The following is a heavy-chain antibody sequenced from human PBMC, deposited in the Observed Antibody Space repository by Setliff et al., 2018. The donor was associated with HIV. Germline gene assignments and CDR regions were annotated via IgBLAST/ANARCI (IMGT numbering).Heavy chain of an antibody. V-gene: IGHV3-74*01. J-gene: IGHJ4*02. CDR3: ASARIPTGGMSTSFDY. Sequence: PGGSLRLSCAASGFSLSNYWMHWVRQAPGKGLVWVSCIKTDGSVTRYADSVKGRFTISRDNSNNTLYLQVSSLRPEDTAVYYCASARIPTGGMSTSFDYWGQGTPVTVSS. D-gene: IGHD2-15*01. CDR1: GFSLSNYW. CDR2: IKTDGSVT.